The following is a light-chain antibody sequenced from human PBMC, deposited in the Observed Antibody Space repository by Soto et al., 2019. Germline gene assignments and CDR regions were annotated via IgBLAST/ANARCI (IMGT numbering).Light chain of an antibody. Sequence: QSVLTQPPSASGTPGQRVTISCSGSSSNIGSNAVNWYQQLPGTAPKLLIYSNNQRPSGVPDRFSGSKSGTSASLAISGLHSEDEADYYCAAWDDSLNDYVFGTGTKVTVL. V-gene: IGLV1-44*01. CDR2: SNN. CDR3: AAWDDSLNDYV. CDR1: SSNIGSNA. J-gene: IGLJ1*01.